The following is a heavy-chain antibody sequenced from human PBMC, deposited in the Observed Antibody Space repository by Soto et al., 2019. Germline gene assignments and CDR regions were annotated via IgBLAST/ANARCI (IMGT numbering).Heavy chain of an antibody. V-gene: IGHV3-23*01. CDR2: FRTGGDDGTT. J-gene: IGHJ4*02. D-gene: IGHD3-10*01. Sequence: LRLSCAASGFTFSSYSMSWVRQAPGKGLEWVSGFRTGGDDGTTYYADSVKGRFTISRDNSKNTLFLQMNSLRAEDTAIYYCAKKVNSGPGSQYFDYWGQGTLVTVSS. CDR3: AKKVNSGPGSQYFDY. CDR1: GFTFSSYS.